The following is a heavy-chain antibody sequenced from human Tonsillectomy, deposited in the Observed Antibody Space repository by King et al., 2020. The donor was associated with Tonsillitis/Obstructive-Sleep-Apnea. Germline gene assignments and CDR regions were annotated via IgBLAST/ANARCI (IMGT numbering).Heavy chain of an antibody. D-gene: IGHD5-12*01. J-gene: IGHJ6*03. Sequence: QLVQSGAEVKKPGSSVKLSCKASGGTFSSYDISWVRQAPGQGLEWMGGIIPIFGTPSYAQKFQGRVTITADESTSTAYMELSSLISEDPAVYYGARSVATIDYSYSHYMDVWGKGTTVTVSS. CDR2: IIPIFGTP. CDR1: GGTFSSYD. V-gene: IGHV1-69*01. CDR3: ARSVATIDYSYSHYMDV.